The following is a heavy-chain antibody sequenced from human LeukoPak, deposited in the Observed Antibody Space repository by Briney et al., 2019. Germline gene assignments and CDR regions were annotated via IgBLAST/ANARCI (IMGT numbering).Heavy chain of an antibody. CDR2: IIPIFGAA. CDR1: GYTFTDYY. CDR3: ARDWGVYYYDSSGRDAFDI. D-gene: IGHD3-22*01. Sequence: ASVTVSCKASGYTFTDYYMHWVRQAPGQGREWMGGIIPIFGAANYAQKFQRRVTITADESTSTAYMELSSLRSEDTAVYYCARDWGVYYYDSSGRDAFDIWGQGTMVTVSS. V-gene: IGHV1-69*13. J-gene: IGHJ3*02.